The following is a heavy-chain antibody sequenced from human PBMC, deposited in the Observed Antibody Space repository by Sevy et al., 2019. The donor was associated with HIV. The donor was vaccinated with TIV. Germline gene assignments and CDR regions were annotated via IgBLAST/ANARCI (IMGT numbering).Heavy chain of an antibody. Sequence: SETLSLTCAVSGGSFSGYDWSWIRQPPGKGLEWVGEIDHSGTINYNPSLKSRVTISIDTSNNQFSLKLTSVTAADTAAYYCARAFRSVVPATVLGCGFWYFFAMDVWGQGTTVTVSS. CDR1: GGSFSGYD. CDR2: IDHSGTI. J-gene: IGHJ6*02. CDR3: ARAFRSVVPATVLGCGFWYFFAMDV. D-gene: IGHD2-21*01. V-gene: IGHV4-34*01.